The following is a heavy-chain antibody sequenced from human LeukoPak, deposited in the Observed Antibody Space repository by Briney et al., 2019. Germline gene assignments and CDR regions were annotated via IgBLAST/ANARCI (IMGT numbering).Heavy chain of an antibody. D-gene: IGHD4-17*01. CDR3: ASLWSPDYGVFDY. CDR1: GGTFSSYA. V-gene: IGHV1-69*01. CDR2: IIPIFGTA. Sequence: SVKVSCKASGGTFSSYAISWERQAPGQGLEWMGGIIPIFGTANYAQKFQGRVTITADESTSTAYMELSSLRSEDTAVYYCASLWSPDYGVFDYWGQGTLVTVSS. J-gene: IGHJ4*02.